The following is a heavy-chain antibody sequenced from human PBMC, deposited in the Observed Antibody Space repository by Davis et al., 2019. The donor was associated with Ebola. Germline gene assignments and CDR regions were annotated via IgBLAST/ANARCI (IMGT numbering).Heavy chain of an antibody. D-gene: IGHD2-2*01. CDR1: GYSFTNYW. V-gene: IGHV5-10-1*01. CDR3: ARSVVAALGWFDP. J-gene: IGHJ5*02. Sequence: GGSLRLSCKGSGYSFTNYWITWVRQMPGKGLEWMGRIDPSDSYTNYSPSFQGHVTISADKSLSTAYLQWRSLKASDTAVYYCARSVVAALGWFDPWGQGTLVTVSS. CDR2: IDPSDSYT.